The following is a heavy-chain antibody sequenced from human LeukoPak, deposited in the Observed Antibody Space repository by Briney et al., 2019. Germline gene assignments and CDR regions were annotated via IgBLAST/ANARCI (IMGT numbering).Heavy chain of an antibody. V-gene: IGHV3-21*01. J-gene: IGHJ4*02. CDR1: GFTFSSYS. Sequence: PGGSLSLSCAASGFTFSSYSMNWVRQAPGTGLEWVSSISSSSSYIYYADSVKGRFTISRDNAKNSLYLQMNSLRADDTAVYYCARGDSGSYYFDYWGQGTLVTVSS. CDR2: ISSSSSYI. D-gene: IGHD1-26*01. CDR3: ARGDSGSYYFDY.